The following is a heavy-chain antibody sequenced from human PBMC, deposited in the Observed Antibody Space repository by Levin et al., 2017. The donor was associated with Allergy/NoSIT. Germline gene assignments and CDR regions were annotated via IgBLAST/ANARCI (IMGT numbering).Heavy chain of an antibody. V-gene: IGHV3-21*01. CDR1: GFTFSSYS. D-gene: IGHD3-22*01. Sequence: LSLTCAASGFTFSSYSMNWVRQAPGKGLEWVSSISSSSSYIYYADSVKGRFTISRDNAKNSLYLQMNSLRAEDTAVYYCASAYDSSGYYYELDYWGQGTLVTVSS. CDR3: ASAYDSSGYYYELDY. CDR2: ISSSSSYI. J-gene: IGHJ4*02.